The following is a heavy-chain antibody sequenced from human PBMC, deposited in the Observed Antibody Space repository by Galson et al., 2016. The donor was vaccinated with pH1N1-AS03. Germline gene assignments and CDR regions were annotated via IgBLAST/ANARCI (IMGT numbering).Heavy chain of an antibody. J-gene: IGHJ3*01. Sequence: SVKVSCKASGGVFSNYAFSWVRQVPGQGLEWIGSIISLFGTTNYAQKFQDRVTITADGSMELNSLTSGDTAVYYCATKGPVASYRAFEFWGRGTMVTVSS. D-gene: IGHD4-23*01. CDR3: ATKGPVASYRAFEF. V-gene: IGHV1-69*13. CDR2: IISLFGTT. CDR1: GGVFSNYA.